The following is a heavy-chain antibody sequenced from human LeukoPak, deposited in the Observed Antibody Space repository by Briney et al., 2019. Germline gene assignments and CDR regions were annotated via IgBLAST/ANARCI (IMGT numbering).Heavy chain of an antibody. Sequence: ASVKVSCKASGGTFSIYAISWVRQAPGQGLEWMGGIIPIFGTANYAQKFQGRVTITADESTSTAYMELSSLRSEDTAVYYCATPGGGAFYYYGMDVWGKGTTVTVSS. CDR3: ATPGGGAFYYYGMDV. V-gene: IGHV1-69*13. CDR1: GGTFSIYA. D-gene: IGHD3-16*01. J-gene: IGHJ6*04. CDR2: IIPIFGTA.